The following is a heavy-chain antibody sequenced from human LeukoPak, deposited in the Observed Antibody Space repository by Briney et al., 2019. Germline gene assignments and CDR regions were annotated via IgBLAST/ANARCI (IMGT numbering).Heavy chain of an antibody. CDR1: DDSLSRSVFV. CDR2: IAYTGAT. D-gene: IGHD3-22*01. J-gene: IGHJ3*02. CDR3: ARHSGYYYARDAFDI. Sequence: RSETLSLTCSVSDDSLSRSVFVWGRIRQTPGEGLEYIGSIAYTGATNYNPSLKSRVAISVDTSKTQFYLKLSSVTAADTAVYYCARHSGYYYARDAFDIWGQGTLVTVSS. V-gene: IGHV4-39*01.